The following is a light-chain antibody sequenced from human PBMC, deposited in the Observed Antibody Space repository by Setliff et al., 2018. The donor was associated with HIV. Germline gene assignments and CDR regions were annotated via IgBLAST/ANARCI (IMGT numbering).Light chain of an antibody. CDR1: SSNIGPGYD. J-gene: IGLJ1*01. Sequence: QSVLTQPPSVSGAPGQRVTISCTGSSSNIGPGYDVHWYQQVPGTAPKLLIYGNSNRPSGVPERFSASKSGTSASLTITGLQAEDEGDYYCQSYDSTLSGFYVFGTGTK. CDR2: GNS. CDR3: QSYDSTLSGFYV. V-gene: IGLV1-40*01.